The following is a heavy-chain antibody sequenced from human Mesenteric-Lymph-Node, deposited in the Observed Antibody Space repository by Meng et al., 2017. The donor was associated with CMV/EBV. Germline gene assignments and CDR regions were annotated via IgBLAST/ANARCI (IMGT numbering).Heavy chain of an antibody. D-gene: IGHD1-26*01. CDR1: GFTVSSNY. J-gene: IGHJ6*02. Sequence: GESLKISCAASGFTVSSNYMSWVRQAPGKGLEWVSVIYSGGSTYYADSVEGRFTISRDNSKNTLYLQMNSLRAEDTAVYYCARDYRVGARGGMDVWGQGTTVTVSS. CDR3: ARDYRVGARGGMDV. CDR2: IYSGGST. V-gene: IGHV3-53*01.